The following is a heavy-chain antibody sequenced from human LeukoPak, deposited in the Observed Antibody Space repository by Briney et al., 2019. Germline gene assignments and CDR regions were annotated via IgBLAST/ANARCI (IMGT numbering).Heavy chain of an antibody. Sequence: ASVKVSCKASGYTFTNYRIIWVRQAAGQGLEWMGWTNPNTGYTVYAQKFRGRVTMTRYTSINTAYMELSSLRSEDTAVYFCARSSIIFGDNGDHYGGWFDPWGQGTLVTVSS. D-gene: IGHD4-17*01. CDR2: TNPNTGYT. CDR3: ARSSIIFGDNGDHYGGWFDP. J-gene: IGHJ5*02. V-gene: IGHV1-8*01. CDR1: GYTFTNYR.